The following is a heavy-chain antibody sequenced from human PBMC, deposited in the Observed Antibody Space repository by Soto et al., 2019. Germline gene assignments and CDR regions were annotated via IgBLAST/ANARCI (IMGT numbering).Heavy chain of an antibody. CDR1: GDSLRGQY. Sequence: QVQLQQWGAGLPKASETLSLTCAVVGDSLRGQYWSWIRQSPGKGVEWFSELDQSGVTNYNPSVKGRAIIKDDTSNNQLSLTLTSVTAAETAVYYCAREDRYGGTGERLDVWGQGTTVTVSS. D-gene: IGHD3-16*02. V-gene: IGHV4-34*01. CDR2: LDQSGVT. CDR3: AREDRYGGTGERLDV. J-gene: IGHJ6*02.